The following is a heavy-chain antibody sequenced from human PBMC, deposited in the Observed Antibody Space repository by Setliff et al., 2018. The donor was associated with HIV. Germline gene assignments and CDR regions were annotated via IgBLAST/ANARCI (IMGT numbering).Heavy chain of an antibody. V-gene: IGHV4-38-2*01. CDR2: IYHSGGT. CDR1: GYSISSGYY. D-gene: IGHD3-3*01. CDR3: ARVPFTTGFDY. J-gene: IGHJ4*02. Sequence: SETLSLTCAVSGYSISSGYYWGWIRHPPGRGLEWIGNIYHSGGTHYNPSLRSRVTTSVDTSKNHFSLKLSSVTAADTAVFYCARVPFTTGFDYWGQGILVTVSS.